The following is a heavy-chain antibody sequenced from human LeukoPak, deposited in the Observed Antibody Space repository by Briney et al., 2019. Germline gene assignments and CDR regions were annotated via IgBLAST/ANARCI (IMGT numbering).Heavy chain of an antibody. CDR2: INTNTGNP. Sequence: ASVKVSCKASGYTFTNYAVNWVRQAPGQGLEWMGWINTNTGNPTYAQGFTGRLVFSLDTSVSTAYLQISSLKAEDTAVYYCARASSSWRAGPKPNWFDPWGQGTLVTVSS. D-gene: IGHD6-13*01. CDR3: ARASSSWRAGPKPNWFDP. V-gene: IGHV7-4-1*02. CDR1: GYTFTNYA. J-gene: IGHJ5*02.